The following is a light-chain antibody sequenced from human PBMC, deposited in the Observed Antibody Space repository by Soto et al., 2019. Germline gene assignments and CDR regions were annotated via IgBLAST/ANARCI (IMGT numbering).Light chain of an antibody. V-gene: IGKV3D-20*01. CDR1: QSVSSSY. J-gene: IGKJ2*01. Sequence: EIVLTQSPSTLSSSPGERATLSCGASQSVSSSYFAWYQQKPDLAPRLLMYDASSRAAGTPGRISGSGSGKFFTLIISRLDPEVFAVYYYQQYGSSPYTFGQGTKVEIK. CDR3: QQYGSSPYT. CDR2: DAS.